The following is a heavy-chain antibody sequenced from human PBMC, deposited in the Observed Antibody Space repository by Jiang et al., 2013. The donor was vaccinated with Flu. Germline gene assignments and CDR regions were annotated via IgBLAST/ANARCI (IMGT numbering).Heavy chain of an antibody. J-gene: IGHJ6*02. Sequence: LVESGGGVVQPGRSLRLSCAASGFTFSSYAMHWVRQAPGKGLEWVAVISYDGSNKYYADSVKGRFTISRDNSKNTLYLQMNSLRAEDTAAYYCARDIIEQLWLVDGMDVWGQGTTVTVSS. D-gene: IGHD5-18*01. V-gene: IGHV3-30-3*01. CDR3: ARDIIEQLWLVDGMDV. CDR1: GFTFSSYA. CDR2: ISYDGSNK.